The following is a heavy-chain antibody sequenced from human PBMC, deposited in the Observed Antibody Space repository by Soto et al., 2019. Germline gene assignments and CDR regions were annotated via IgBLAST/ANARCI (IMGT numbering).Heavy chain of an antibody. CDR1: GGSISSGGYS. CDR2: IYHSGST. J-gene: IGHJ4*02. D-gene: IGHD6-6*01. CDR3: AREVSSSSYYYFDY. V-gene: IGHV4-30-2*01. Sequence: SETLSLTCAVSGGSISSGGYSWSWIRQPPGKGLEWIGYIYHSGSTYYNPSLKSRVTISVDRSKNQFSLKLSSVTAADTAVYYCAREVSSSSYYYFDYWGQGTLVTVSS.